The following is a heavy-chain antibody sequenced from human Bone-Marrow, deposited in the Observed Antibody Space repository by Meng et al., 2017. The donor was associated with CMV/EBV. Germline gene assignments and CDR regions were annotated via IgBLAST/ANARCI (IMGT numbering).Heavy chain of an antibody. D-gene: IGHD2-2*01. CDR1: GGSISSYY. Sequence: QVQLQESGPGLVKPSAXLSPTCTVSGGSISSYYWSWIRQPAGKGLEWIGRIYTSGSTNYNPSLKSRVTMSVDTSKNQLSLKLSSVTAADTAVYYCARASYQVLAFWFDSWGEGTLVTVSS. CDR2: IYTSGST. V-gene: IGHV4-4*07. CDR3: ARASYQVLAFWFDS. J-gene: IGHJ5*02.